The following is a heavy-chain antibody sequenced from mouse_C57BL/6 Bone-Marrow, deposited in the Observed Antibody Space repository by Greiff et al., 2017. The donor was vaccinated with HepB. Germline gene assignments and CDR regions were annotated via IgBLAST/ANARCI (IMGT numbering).Heavy chain of an antibody. CDR1: GSNIKDDY. D-gene: IGHD2-5*01. J-gene: IGHJ4*01. V-gene: IGHV14-4*01. Sequence: VQLQQSGAELVRPGASVKLSCTASGSNIKDDYMHWVKQRPEQGLEWIGWIDPENGDTEYASKFQGKATITADTSSNTAYLQLSSLTSEDTAVYYCTTAGMVYSNYDVDYWGQGTSVTVSS. CDR3: TTAGMVYSNYDVDY. CDR2: IDPENGDT.